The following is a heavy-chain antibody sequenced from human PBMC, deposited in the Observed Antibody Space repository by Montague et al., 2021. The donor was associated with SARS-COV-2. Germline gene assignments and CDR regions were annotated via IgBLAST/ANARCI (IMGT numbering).Heavy chain of an antibody. CDR3: AGELGFYGMDV. D-gene: IGHD3-3*02. Sequence: SLRLSCAASGFTFSSYAMHWVRQAPGKGLEWVAVISYDGSNKYYADSVKGRITISRDNSKNTLYLQMNSLRAEDTAVYYCAGELGFYGMDVWGQGTTVTVSS. CDR1: GFTFSSYA. CDR2: ISYDGSNK. J-gene: IGHJ6*02. V-gene: IGHV3-30*04.